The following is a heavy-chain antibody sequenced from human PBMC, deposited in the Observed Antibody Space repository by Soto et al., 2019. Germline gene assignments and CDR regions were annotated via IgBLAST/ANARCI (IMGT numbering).Heavy chain of an antibody. CDR1: GFTFDDYA. D-gene: IGHD1-26*01. Sequence: DVQLVESGGGLVQPGRSLRLSCAASGFTFDDYAMHWVRQAPGKGLEWVSGISWNSGSIGYADSVKGRFTISRDNAKNSLYLQMNSLRAEDTALYYCAKIGPGSGSYYSHWGQGTLVTVSS. CDR2: ISWNSGSI. CDR3: AKIGPGSGSYYSH. J-gene: IGHJ4*02. V-gene: IGHV3-9*01.